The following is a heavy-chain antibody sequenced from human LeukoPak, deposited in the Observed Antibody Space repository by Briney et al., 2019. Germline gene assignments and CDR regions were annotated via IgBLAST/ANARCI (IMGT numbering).Heavy chain of an antibody. D-gene: IGHD3-10*01. J-gene: IGHJ3*02. CDR2: INPSGGST. CDR1: GYTFTSYG. CDR3: ARDKRWFGELGKNDAFDI. V-gene: IGHV1-46*01. Sequence: ASVKVSCKASGYTFTSYGISWVRQAPGQGLEWRGRINPSGGSTSYAQKFQGRITMTRDTSTSTVYMYLSSPRAEDTAVYYCARDKRWFGELGKNDAFDIWGQGTMVTVSS.